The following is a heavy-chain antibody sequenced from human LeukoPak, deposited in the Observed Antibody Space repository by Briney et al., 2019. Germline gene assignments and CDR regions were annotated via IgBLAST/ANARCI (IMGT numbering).Heavy chain of an antibody. Sequence: PGGSLRLSCTASGFFFSSYSMNWVRQAPGKGLEWLSYISSSGSPIHYADSVKGRFIISRDNAKNSLYLQMSNLTDEDTAVYYCARCISSCFYEGWGQGTLVIVSS. CDR1: GFFFSSYS. CDR3: ARCISSCFYEG. CDR2: ISSSGSPI. J-gene: IGHJ4*02. V-gene: IGHV3-48*02. D-gene: IGHD3-22*01.